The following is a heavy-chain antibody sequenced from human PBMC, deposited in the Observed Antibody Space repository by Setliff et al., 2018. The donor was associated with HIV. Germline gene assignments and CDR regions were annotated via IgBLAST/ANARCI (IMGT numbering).Heavy chain of an antibody. V-gene: IGHV4-59*11. J-gene: IGHJ6*03. D-gene: IGHD1-26*01. CDR3: ARAMGANWSYYYYMDV. CDR1: GGSISSHY. CDR2: IYYSGST. Sequence: LSLTCTVSGGSISSHYWSWIRQPPGKGLEWIGYIYYSGSTNYNPSLKSRVTISVDTSKKQLSLKLNSVTAADTAVYYCARAMGANWSYYYYMDVWGKGTTVTVSS.